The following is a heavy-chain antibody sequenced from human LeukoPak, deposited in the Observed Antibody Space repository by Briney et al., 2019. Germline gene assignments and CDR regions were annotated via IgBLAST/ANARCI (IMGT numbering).Heavy chain of an antibody. CDR1: GGSISSYY. D-gene: IGHD6-13*01. J-gene: IGHJ4*02. Sequence: SETLSLTCIDSGGSISSYYWSWIRQPPGKGLEWMGYIYDSGSTNYNPSLKSRVTTSVDTSKNQFSLKLSSVTAADTAVYYCARGLMMAVAGRGEFHYWGQGTLVTVSS. CDR3: ARGLMMAVAGRGEFHY. CDR2: IYDSGST. V-gene: IGHV4-59*01.